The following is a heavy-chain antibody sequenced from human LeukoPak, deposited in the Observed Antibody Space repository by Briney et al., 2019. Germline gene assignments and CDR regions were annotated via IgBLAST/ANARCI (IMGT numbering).Heavy chain of an antibody. Sequence: ASVKVSCKASGYTFTSYDINWVRQATGQGLEWMGWMNPNSGDTGYAQNFQGRLNMTRNTSKSTAYMELSSLRSEDTAVYYCARARGYNYGYVDYWCQGTLVTVSS. CDR3: ARARGYNYGYVDY. D-gene: IGHD5-18*01. V-gene: IGHV1-8*01. CDR2: MNPNSGDT. J-gene: IGHJ4*02. CDR1: GYTFTSYD.